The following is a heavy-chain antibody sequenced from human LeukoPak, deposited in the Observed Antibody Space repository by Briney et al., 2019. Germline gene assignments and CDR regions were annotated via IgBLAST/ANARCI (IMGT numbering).Heavy chain of an antibody. V-gene: IGHV1-2*02. CDR3: ARGNYGDYVDAFDI. J-gene: IGHJ3*02. Sequence: ASVKVSCKASGYTFTGYYMHWVRQAPGQGLEWMGWINPNSGGTNYAQKFQGRVTMTRDTSISTAYMELSRLRSGDTAVYYCARGNYGDYVDAFDIWGQGTMVTVSS. CDR2: INPNSGGT. CDR1: GYTFTGYY. D-gene: IGHD4-17*01.